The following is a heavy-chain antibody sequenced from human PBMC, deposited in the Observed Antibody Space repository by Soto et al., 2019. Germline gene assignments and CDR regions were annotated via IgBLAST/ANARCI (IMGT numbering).Heavy chain of an antibody. CDR3: ARDLWGYCGADCYPLDV. J-gene: IGHJ6*02. CDR1: GGSISSYY. D-gene: IGHD2-21*02. CDR2: MYNTGST. V-gene: IGHV4-59*01. Sequence: SETLSLTCTVSGGSISSYYWSWIRQPPRKGLEWIGYMYNTGSTIYNPSLKSRVTISVDTSKNQFSLKLNSVTAADTAVYYCARDLWGYCGADCYPLDVWGQGTTVTVSS.